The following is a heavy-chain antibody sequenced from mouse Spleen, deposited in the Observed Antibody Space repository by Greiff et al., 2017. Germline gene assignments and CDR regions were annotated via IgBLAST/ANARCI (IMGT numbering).Heavy chain of an antibody. Sequence: EVQLVESGPSLVKPSQTLSLTCSVTGDSITSGYWNWIRKFPGNKLEYMGYISYSGSTYYNPSLKSRISITRDTSKNQYYLQLNSVTTEDTATYYCARSHHRYDGEGYFDYWGQGTTLTVSS. CDR3: ARSHHRYDGEGYFDY. J-gene: IGHJ2*01. D-gene: IGHD2-14*01. V-gene: IGHV3-8*02. CDR1: GDSITSGY. CDR2: ISYSGST.